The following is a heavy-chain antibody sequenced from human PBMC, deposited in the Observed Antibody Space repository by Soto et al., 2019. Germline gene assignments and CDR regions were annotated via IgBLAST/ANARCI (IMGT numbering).Heavy chain of an antibody. Sequence: VVSRRRSCSSCVFTLISDSMSLFLQAPGKGLEWVSAIIGNGVYTYCADSVKGRFTISRDSSKNTMYLKMNSLRAEDTAVYYCEKEAAAESVYSDSWGQGNLVSVSS. V-gene: IGHV3-23*01. CDR2: IIGNGVYT. D-gene: IGHD6-13*01. CDR3: EKEAAAESVYSDS. CDR1: VFTLISDS. J-gene: IGHJ4*02.